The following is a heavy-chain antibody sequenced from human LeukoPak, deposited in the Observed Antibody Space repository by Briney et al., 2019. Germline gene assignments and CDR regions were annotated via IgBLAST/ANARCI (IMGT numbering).Heavy chain of an antibody. CDR3: ARDSLVHPNRWFDP. V-gene: IGHV4-4*07. CDR2: IYTSGST. Sequence: PSETLSLTCTVSGGSTSSDYWSWIRQPDGKGLEWIGRIYTSGSTNYNPSLKSRVSMSVDTSTNQFSLKLSSVTAADTAVYYCARDSLVHPNRWFDPWGQGTLVIVSS. J-gene: IGHJ5*02. D-gene: IGHD6-13*01. CDR1: GGSTSSDY.